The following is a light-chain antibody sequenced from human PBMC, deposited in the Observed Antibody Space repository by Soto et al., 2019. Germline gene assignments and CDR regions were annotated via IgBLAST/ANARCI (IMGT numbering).Light chain of an antibody. CDR3: SSYTRSSTVV. J-gene: IGLJ3*02. V-gene: IGLV2-14*03. CDR1: NNDVGAYNY. Sequence: QSALTQPASVSGSPGQSITISCTGSNNDVGAYNYVSWYQQHPGKAPKTMIYDVSNRPSGVSNRFSGSKSGNTASLTISGLQAEDEADDYCSSYTRSSTVVFGGGTKLTVL. CDR2: DVS.